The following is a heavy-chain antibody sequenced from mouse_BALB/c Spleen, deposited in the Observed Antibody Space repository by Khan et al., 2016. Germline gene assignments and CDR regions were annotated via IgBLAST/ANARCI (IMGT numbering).Heavy chain of an antibody. CDR2: IWTGGGT. J-gene: IGHJ4*01. CDR3: VREPDYYAMDY. Sequence: QVRLKESGPGLVAPSQSLSITCTVSGFSLTSYDISWIRQPPGKGLEWLGVIWTGGGTNYNSAFMSRLSISKDNSKSQVFLKMNSLQTDDTAIYYCVREPDYYAMDYWGQGTSVTVSS. V-gene: IGHV2-9-2*01. CDR1: GFSLTSYD.